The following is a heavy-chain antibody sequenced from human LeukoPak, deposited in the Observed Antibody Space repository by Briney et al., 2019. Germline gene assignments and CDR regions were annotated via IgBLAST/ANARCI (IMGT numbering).Heavy chain of an antibody. CDR1: GFTFSSYW. D-gene: IGHD3-10*01. CDR3: ARGYYYGSGSYFLLDY. V-gene: IGHV3-30*03. Sequence: GGSLRLSCAASGFTFSSYWMSWVRQPPGTGLEWVAVITYGGSNEYYADSAKGRFTISRDNSKNMVYLQMNSLRTEDTAVYYCARGYYYGSGSYFLLDYWGQGTLVTVSS. J-gene: IGHJ4*02. CDR2: ITYGGSNE.